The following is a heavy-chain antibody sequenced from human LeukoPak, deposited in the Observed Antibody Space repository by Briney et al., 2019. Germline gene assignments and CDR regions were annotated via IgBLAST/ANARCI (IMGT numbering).Heavy chain of an antibody. Sequence: GGSLRLSCAASGFTVSGNYMSWVRQALGKGLEWVSVIYSSGSTYYADSVKGRFTISRDNSKNTLYLQMNSLRPGDTAVYYCARSKSHDYGDYEITKYYYYYGMDVWGQGTTVTVSS. V-gene: IGHV3-53*01. D-gene: IGHD4-17*01. CDR3: ARSKSHDYGDYEITKYYYYYGMDV. J-gene: IGHJ6*02. CDR1: GFTVSGNY. CDR2: IYSSGST.